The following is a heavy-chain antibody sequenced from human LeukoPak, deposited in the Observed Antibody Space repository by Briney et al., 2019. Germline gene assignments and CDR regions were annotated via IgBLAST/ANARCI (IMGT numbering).Heavy chain of an antibody. V-gene: IGHV3-15*01. CDR2: IKSKTDDGTA. D-gene: IGHD1-26*01. J-gene: IGHJ4*02. CDR1: GFTFSNAW. Sequence: GESLRLSCAASGFTFSNAWMSWVRQAPGKGLEWVGRIKSKTDDGTADYAAPVNGRFTISRDDSKDTLYLQMNSLKTEDTAVYYCTTYNGNYYFSDYWGQGTLVTVSS. CDR3: TTYNGNYYFSDY.